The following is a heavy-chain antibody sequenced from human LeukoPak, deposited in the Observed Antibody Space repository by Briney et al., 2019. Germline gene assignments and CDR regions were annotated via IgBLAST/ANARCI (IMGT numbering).Heavy chain of an antibody. V-gene: IGHV3-48*04. Sequence: PGGSLRLSCAASGFTFSSYSMNWVRQAPGKGLEWVSYISSDSSTIYYADSVKGRFTISRDNAKNSVFLQMNSLRAEDTAVYYCARGGDYWGQGTLVTVSS. CDR1: GFTFSSYS. D-gene: IGHD1-26*01. CDR2: ISSDSSTI. CDR3: ARGGDY. J-gene: IGHJ4*02.